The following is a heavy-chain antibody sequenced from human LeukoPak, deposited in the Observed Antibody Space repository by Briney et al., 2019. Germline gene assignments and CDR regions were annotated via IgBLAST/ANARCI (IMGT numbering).Heavy chain of an antibody. Sequence: PGGSLRLSCAASGLTFSTYAMSWVRQAPGKGLEWVSGISGSGGTTYYADSVKGRFTISRDNSKNTLYMQMNSLRAADTAVYYCAKDRSGESNDDALDIWGQGTLVSVSS. CDR2: ISGSGGTT. V-gene: IGHV3-23*01. J-gene: IGHJ3*02. D-gene: IGHD2-21*01. CDR1: GLTFSTYA. CDR3: AKDRSGESNDDALDI.